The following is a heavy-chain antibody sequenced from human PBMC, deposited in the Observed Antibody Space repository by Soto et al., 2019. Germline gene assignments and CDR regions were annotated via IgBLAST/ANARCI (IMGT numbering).Heavy chain of an antibody. V-gene: IGHV4-59*01. CDR2: IYYSGST. Sequence: QVQLQESGPGLVKPSETLSLTCTVSGGSISSYYWSWIRQPPGKGLEWIGYIYYSGSTNYNPSLKSRVTISVDTSKNQFSLKLSSVTAADTAVYYCARGGGYNWNYGGIDPWGQGTLVTVSS. J-gene: IGHJ5*02. CDR1: GGSISSYY. CDR3: ARGGGYNWNYGGIDP. D-gene: IGHD1-7*01.